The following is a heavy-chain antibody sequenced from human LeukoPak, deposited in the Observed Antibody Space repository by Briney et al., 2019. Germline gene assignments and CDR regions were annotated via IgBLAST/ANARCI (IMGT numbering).Heavy chain of an antibody. CDR1: GGSISSSSYY. CDR2: IYYSGST. CDR3: AGKRRPATGIDF. V-gene: IGHV4-39*07. J-gene: IGHJ4*02. D-gene: IGHD1-1*01. Sequence: PSETLSLTCTVSGGSISSSSYYWGWIRQPPGKGLEWIGSIYYSGSTYYNPSLKSRVTISVDTSKNQFSLSLTSVTAADTAVYYCAGKRRPATGIDFWGQGTLVTVSS.